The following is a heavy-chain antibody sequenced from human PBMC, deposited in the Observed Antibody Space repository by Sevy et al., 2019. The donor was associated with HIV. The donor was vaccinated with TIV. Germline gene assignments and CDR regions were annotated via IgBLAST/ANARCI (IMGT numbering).Heavy chain of an antibody. CDR3: ARGPYSSGLRFDY. CDR2: VSFDGGNK. V-gene: IGHV3-30*04. D-gene: IGHD6-19*01. CDR1: GFSFRDYA. Sequence: GGSLRLSCVASGFSFRDYALHWVRQGPGKGLEWVAVVSFDGGNKYYPDSVKGRFTVSRVNSKNTLFLQMDSLRGEDTAVYYCARGPYSSGLRFDYWGQGTLVTVSS. J-gene: IGHJ4*02.